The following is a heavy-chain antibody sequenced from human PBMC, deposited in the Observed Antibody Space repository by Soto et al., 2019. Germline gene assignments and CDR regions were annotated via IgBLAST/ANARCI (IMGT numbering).Heavy chain of an antibody. D-gene: IGHD2-15*01. CDR3: ARQEVEYCSGGSCYSTAPYYYYGMDV. CDR2: IYPGDSDT. J-gene: IGHJ6*02. V-gene: IGHV5-51*01. Sequence: PGESLKISCKGSGYSFTSYWIGWVRQMPGKGLEWMGIIYPGDSDTGYSPSFQGQVTISADKSISTAYLQWSSLKASDTAMYYCARQEVEYCSGGSCYSTAPYYYYGMDVWGQGTTVTVSS. CDR1: GYSFTSYW.